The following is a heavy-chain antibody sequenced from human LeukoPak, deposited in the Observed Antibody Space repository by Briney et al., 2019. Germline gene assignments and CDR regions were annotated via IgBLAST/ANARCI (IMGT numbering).Heavy chain of an antibody. CDR3: ARGGKLYSSSWYYFDY. D-gene: IGHD6-13*01. Sequence: SETLSLTCTVSGGSISSYYWSWIRQPPGKGLEWIGYIYYSGSTNYNPSLKSRVTISVDTSKNQFSLKLSSVTAADTAVCYCARGGKLYSSSWYYFDYWGQGTLVTVSS. CDR1: GGSISSYY. V-gene: IGHV4-59*01. CDR2: IYYSGST. J-gene: IGHJ4*02.